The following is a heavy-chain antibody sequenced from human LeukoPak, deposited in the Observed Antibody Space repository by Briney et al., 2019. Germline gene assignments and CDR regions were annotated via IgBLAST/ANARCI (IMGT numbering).Heavy chain of an antibody. CDR3: AREERYCSSTSCYNWFDP. J-gene: IGHJ5*02. D-gene: IGHD2-2*01. CDR1: GGSISSGGYY. CDR2: IYYSGST. V-gene: IGHV4-31*03. Sequence: SETLSLTCTVSGGSISSGGYYWSWIRQHPGKGLEWIGYIYYSGSTYYNPSLKSRVTISVDTSKNQFSLKLSSVTAADTAVYYCAREERYCSSTSCYNWFDPWGQGTLVTVSS.